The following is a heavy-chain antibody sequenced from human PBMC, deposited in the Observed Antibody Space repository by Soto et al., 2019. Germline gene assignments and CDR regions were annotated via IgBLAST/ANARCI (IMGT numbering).Heavy chain of an antibody. J-gene: IGHJ4*02. CDR2: LFHSGST. Sequence: QLQLQESGPGLVKPSETLSLNCTVSGGSMDSRGYYWGWFRQSPGSGLEWIGSLFHSGSTYSNLSLRGRVIISGDTSKALFALSLKSVTAAYTAGYFFAGWHSGYPLRSWGQGAWVTVSS. CDR3: AGWHSGYPLRS. CDR1: GGSMDSRGYY. D-gene: IGHD3-22*01. V-gene: IGHV4-39*02.